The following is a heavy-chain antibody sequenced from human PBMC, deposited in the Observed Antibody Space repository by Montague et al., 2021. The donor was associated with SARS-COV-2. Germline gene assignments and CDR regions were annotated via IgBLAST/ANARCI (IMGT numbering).Heavy chain of an antibody. CDR2: IYYSGST. J-gene: IGHJ6*03. Sequence: TLSLTCTVSGGSISSGGYYWSWIRQHPGKGLEWIGYIYYSGSTYYNPSLKSRVTISVDTSKNQFSLKLSSVTAADTAVYYCASTYGGNLGYNYYYMDVWGKGTTVTVSS. CDR1: GGSISSGGYY. D-gene: IGHD4-23*01. CDR3: ASTYGGNLGYNYYYMDV. V-gene: IGHV4-31*03.